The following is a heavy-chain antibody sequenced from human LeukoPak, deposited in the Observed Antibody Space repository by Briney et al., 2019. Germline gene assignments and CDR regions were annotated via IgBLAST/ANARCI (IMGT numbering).Heavy chain of an antibody. Sequence: SEPLSLTCTVSGDSISAYYWSWIRQTAGKGLEWIAFIHSSGTTNYNPSLKSRVSISVDMSNNQFSLSVNSVTAADTAVYYCARGGASSEWFDPWGQGTLVTVSS. CDR3: ARGGASSEWFDP. D-gene: IGHD6-25*01. CDR2: IHSSGTT. V-gene: IGHV4-59*01. CDR1: GDSISAYY. J-gene: IGHJ5*02.